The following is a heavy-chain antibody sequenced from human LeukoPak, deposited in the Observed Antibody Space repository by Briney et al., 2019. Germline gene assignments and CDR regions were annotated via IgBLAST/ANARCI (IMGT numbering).Heavy chain of an antibody. CDR1: GGTFSSYA. V-gene: IGHV1-69*01. CDR2: IIPIFGTA. J-gene: IGHJ4*02. D-gene: IGHD4-17*01. Sequence: SVEVSCKASGGTFSSYAISWVRQAPGQGLEWMGGIIPIFGTANYAQKFQGRVTITADESTSTAYMELSSLRSEDTAVYYCARLLNGLGDYTLYYWGQGTLVTVSS. CDR3: ARLLNGLGDYTLYY.